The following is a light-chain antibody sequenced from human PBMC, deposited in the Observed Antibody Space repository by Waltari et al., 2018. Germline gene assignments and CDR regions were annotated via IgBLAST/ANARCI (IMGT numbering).Light chain of an antibody. CDR3: QQYYSTPRT. Sequence: DLVLTQPTDYPAVSVGERDTITCTSSQSVLYSSNNKNYLAWYQQKPGQPPKLLIYWASTRQSGVPDRFSGSGSGTDFTLTISSLQAEDVAVYYCQQYYSTPRTFGQGTKVEIK. CDR1: QSVLYSSNNKNY. V-gene: IGKV4-1*01. CDR2: WAS. J-gene: IGKJ1*01.